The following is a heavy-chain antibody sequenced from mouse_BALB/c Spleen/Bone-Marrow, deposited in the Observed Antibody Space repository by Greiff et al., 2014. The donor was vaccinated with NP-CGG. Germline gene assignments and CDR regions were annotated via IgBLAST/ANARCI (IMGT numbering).Heavy chain of an antibody. CDR1: GYTFTNYY. CDR2: FNPRNGGT. Sequence: QVQLQQSGAELVKPGASVRLSCKASGYTFTNYYMYGVKQRPGQGLEGIGEFNPRNGGTNFNEKFKRKATLTVDKSSSTAYMKLNSLTSEDSAVYYCKRFWEEAYWGQGTLVTVSA. J-gene: IGHJ3*01. CDR3: KRFWEEAY. D-gene: IGHD4-1*01. V-gene: IGHV1S81*02.